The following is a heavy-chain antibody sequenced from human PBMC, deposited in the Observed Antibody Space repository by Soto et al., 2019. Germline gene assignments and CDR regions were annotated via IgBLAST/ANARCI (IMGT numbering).Heavy chain of an antibody. CDR2: IRSKAYGGTT. V-gene: IGHV3-49*03. CDR1: GFTFGDYA. D-gene: IGHD1-26*01. J-gene: IGHJ6*02. Sequence: GGSLRLSCTAFGFTFGDYAMSWFRQAPGKELEWVVFIRSKAYGGTTEYAASVKGRFTISRDDSKSIAYLQMNSLKTEDTAVYYCTRNSGSYYYYYGMDVWGQGTTVTVSS. CDR3: TRNSGSYYYYYGMDV.